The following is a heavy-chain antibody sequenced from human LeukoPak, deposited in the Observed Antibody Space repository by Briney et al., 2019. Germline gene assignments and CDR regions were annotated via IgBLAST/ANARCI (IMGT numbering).Heavy chain of an antibody. J-gene: IGHJ6*03. CDR2: MNPNSGNT. Sequence: GASVKVSCKASGYTFTSYDINWVRQATGQGLEWMGWMNPNSGNTGYAQKFQGRVTITRNTSISTAYMELSSLRSEDTAVYYCARGLTSSGILYYYYYYMDVWGKGTTVTVSS. CDR1: GYTFTSYD. CDR3: ARGLTSSGILYYYYYYMDV. V-gene: IGHV1-8*03. D-gene: IGHD6-19*01.